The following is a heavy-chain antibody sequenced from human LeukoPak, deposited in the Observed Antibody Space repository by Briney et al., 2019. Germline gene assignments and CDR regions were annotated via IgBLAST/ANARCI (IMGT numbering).Heavy chain of an antibody. Sequence: PSETLSLTCTVSGGSISSSSYYWGWIRQPPGKGLEWIGSIYYSGSTYYKPSLKSRVTISVDMSKNQFSLRLRSVTAADTAVYYCASPLSKLSWIDPWGQGTLVTVSS. CDR3: ASPLSKLSWIDP. CDR2: IYYSGST. D-gene: IGHD2/OR15-2a*01. CDR1: GGSISSSSYY. J-gene: IGHJ5*02. V-gene: IGHV4-39*01.